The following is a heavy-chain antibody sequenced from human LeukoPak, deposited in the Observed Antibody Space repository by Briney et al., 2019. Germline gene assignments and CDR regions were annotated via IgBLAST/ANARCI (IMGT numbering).Heavy chain of an antibody. CDR2: INWNGGST. V-gene: IGHV3-20*01. J-gene: IGHJ3*02. D-gene: IGHD2-2*01. CDR3: ARRCSSTSCYHAFDI. Sequence: GGSLRLSCAASGFTFSSYSMNWVRQAPGKGLEWVSGINWNGGSTGYADSVKGRFTISRDNAKNSLYLQMNSLRAEDTALYHCARRCSSTSCYHAFDIWGQGTMVTVSS. CDR1: GFTFSSYS.